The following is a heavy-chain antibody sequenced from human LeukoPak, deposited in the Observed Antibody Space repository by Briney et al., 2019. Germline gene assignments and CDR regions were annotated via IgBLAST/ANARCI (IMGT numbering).Heavy chain of an antibody. V-gene: IGHV5-51*01. CDR1: GYSFTSYW. J-gene: IGHJ4*02. CDR2: IYPGDSDT. D-gene: IGHD1-26*01. CDR3: ARLSIVGATLNYFDY. Sequence: GESLKISCKGSGYSFTSYWIAWVGQMPGKGLEWMGIIYPGDSDTRYSPSFQGQVTISADKSFNTAYLQWSSLKASDTAMYYCARLSIVGATLNYFDYWGQGTLVTVSS.